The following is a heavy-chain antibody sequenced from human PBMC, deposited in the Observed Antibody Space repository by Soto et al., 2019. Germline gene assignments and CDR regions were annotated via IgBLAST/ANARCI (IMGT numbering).Heavy chain of an antibody. D-gene: IGHD3-10*01. J-gene: IGHJ2*01. CDR1: GFTFSSYS. CDR3: SRDPHHYYGSGSYYKGPLFFDL. CDR2: ISSSSSYI. Sequence: GGSLRLSCAASGFTFSSYSMNWVRQAPGKGLEWVSSISSSSSYIYYADSVKGQFTISRDNAKNSLYLQMNSLRAEDTAVYYCSRDPHHYYGSGSYYKGPLFFDLWGRGTLVTVSS. V-gene: IGHV3-21*01.